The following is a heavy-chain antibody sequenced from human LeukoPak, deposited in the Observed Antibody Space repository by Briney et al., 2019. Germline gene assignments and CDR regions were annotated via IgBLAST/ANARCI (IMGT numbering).Heavy chain of an antibody. Sequence: GGSLRLSCAASGFTFSNYAMSWVRQAPGKGLEWVASISGSGGGTYYADSVKGRFTISRDNSKNTLFLQMNSLRAEDTAVYYCAKGRSTVTPLYFDYWGQGTLVTVSS. J-gene: IGHJ4*02. CDR3: AKGRSTVTPLYFDY. CDR2: ISGSGGGT. CDR1: GFTFSNYA. D-gene: IGHD4-11*01. V-gene: IGHV3-23*01.